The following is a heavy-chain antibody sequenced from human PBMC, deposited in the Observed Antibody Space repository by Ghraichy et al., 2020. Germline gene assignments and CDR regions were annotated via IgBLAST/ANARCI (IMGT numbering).Heavy chain of an antibody. Sequence: GGSLRLSCAASGFTFNTYYMTWVRQAPGKGLEWVANIKQDGSEKYYVESVKGRFTISRDNAKDSVYLQMNSLRAEDTAVYYCGRGGYIYGSNPVDYWGQGTQVTVYS. CDR1: GFTFNTYY. CDR2: IKQDGSEK. CDR3: GRGGYIYGSNPVDY. D-gene: IGHD5-18*01. V-gene: IGHV3-7*04. J-gene: IGHJ4*02.